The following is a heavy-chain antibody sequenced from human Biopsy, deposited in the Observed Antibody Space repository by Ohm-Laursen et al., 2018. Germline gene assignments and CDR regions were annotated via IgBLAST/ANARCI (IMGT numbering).Heavy chain of an antibody. V-gene: IGHV4-31*03. D-gene: IGHD3-10*01. CDR3: AGSRGHYFNGLDV. CDR1: GASVKTSGYF. Sequence: TLSLTCSVSGASVKTSGYFWAWIRQRPGKGLEWIGYISYNERAHYNPSLTGRLAISFDTSNNRISLQLRSVSVADTAVFYCAGSRGHYFNGLDVWGQGTTVIVSS. J-gene: IGHJ6*02. CDR2: ISYNERA.